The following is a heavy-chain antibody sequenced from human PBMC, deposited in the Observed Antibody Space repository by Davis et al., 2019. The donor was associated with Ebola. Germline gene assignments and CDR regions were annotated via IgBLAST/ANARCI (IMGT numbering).Heavy chain of an antibody. V-gene: IGHV1-69*06. J-gene: IGHJ4*02. Sequence: SSVTVSCLASVGTFSSYAISWVRQAPGQGLEWMGGIIPIFGTANYAQKFRDRVMITADKYTHTAYMELTSLTSDDTAVYYCARGPSVATAHYFDYWGQGSLLTVSS. CDR2: IIPIFGTA. CDR1: VGTFSSYA. CDR3: ARGPSVATAHYFDY. D-gene: IGHD2-21*02.